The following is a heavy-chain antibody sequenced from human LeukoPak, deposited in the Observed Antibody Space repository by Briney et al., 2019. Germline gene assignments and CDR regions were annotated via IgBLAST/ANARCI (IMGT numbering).Heavy chain of an antibody. D-gene: IGHD4-23*01. CDR3: SRIKYGGNSGYHFDY. Sequence: GGSLRLSCSASGFNFNYFAMSWIRQAPGKRLEWVSTIGDSGSGGSYADSVRGRFTISRDNSKNIVYLQMHSLRVDDSAVYYCSRIKYGGNSGYHFDYWGQGTLVTVSS. CDR1: GFNFNYFA. CDR2: IGDSGSGG. V-gene: IGHV3-23*01. J-gene: IGHJ4*02.